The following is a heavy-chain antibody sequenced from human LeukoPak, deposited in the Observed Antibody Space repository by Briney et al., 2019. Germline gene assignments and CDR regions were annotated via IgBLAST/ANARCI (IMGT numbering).Heavy chain of an antibody. D-gene: IGHD2-15*01. Sequence: SETLSLTCTVSGGSISSGGYYWSWIRQHPGKGLEWIGYIYYSGSTYYNPSLKSRVTISVDTSKNQFSLKLSSVTAADTAVYCCARDHGYCSGGSCYLNWFDPWGQGTLVTVSS. J-gene: IGHJ5*02. CDR1: GGSISSGGYY. CDR3: ARDHGYCSGGSCYLNWFDP. V-gene: IGHV4-31*03. CDR2: IYYSGST.